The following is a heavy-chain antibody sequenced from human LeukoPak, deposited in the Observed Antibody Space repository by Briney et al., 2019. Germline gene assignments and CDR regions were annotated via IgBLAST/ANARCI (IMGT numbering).Heavy chain of an antibody. CDR3: AKGLGNSGYDCLDY. J-gene: IGHJ4*02. V-gene: IGHV3-48*02. Sequence: GGSLRLSCAASGFTFSSYSMNWVRQAPGKGLEWVSYISSSSTIYYADSVKGRFTISRDNAKNSLYLQMNSLRDEDTAIYYCAKGLGNSGYDCLDYWGQGTLVTVSS. CDR1: GFTFSSYS. D-gene: IGHD5-12*01. CDR2: ISSSSTI.